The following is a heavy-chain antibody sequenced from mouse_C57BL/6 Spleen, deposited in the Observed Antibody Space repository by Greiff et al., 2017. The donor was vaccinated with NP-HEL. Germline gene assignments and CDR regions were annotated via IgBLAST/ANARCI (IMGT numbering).Heavy chain of an antibody. CDR1: GYNFTSYW. D-gene: IGHD2-4*01. Sequence: QVQLQQPGAELVMPGASVKLSCKASGYNFTSYWMHWVKQRPGQGLEWIGEIDPSDSYTNYNQKFKGKSTLTVDKSSSTAYMQLSSLTSEDSAVYYCARSSYDYDDYWGQGTTLTVSS. V-gene: IGHV1-69*01. J-gene: IGHJ2*01. CDR2: IDPSDSYT. CDR3: ARSSYDYDDY.